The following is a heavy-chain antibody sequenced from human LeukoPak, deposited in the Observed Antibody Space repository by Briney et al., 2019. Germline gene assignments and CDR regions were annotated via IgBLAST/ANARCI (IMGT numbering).Heavy chain of an antibody. CDR3: ARHSDVIGAI. V-gene: IGHV5-51*01. CDR2: IYPRDSDT. CDR1: GYTFTHHS. D-gene: IGHD3-10*01. J-gene: IGHJ4*02. Sequence: GESLKISSKASGYTFTHHSIGWLRRKSGRGLEWMGIIYPRDSDTRYSPSFQGHVTISADTSINTAYLEWSRLEASDTAIYYCARHSDVIGAIWGQGTLVTVSS.